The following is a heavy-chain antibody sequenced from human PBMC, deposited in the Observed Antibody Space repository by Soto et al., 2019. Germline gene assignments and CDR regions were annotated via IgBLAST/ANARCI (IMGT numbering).Heavy chain of an antibody. Sequence: EVQLVESGGGLVQPGGSLRLSCAASGFTFSDYWIHWVREAPGQGLVWVSRINSDGSGTDYADSVKGRFTLSRDNAKNTLYLQMKSLRAEDTAVYYCARGNDANPNWGRAFDHWGQGTLVTVSS. CDR1: GFTFSDYW. CDR2: INSDGSGT. CDR3: ARGNDANPNWGRAFDH. V-gene: IGHV3-74*01. J-gene: IGHJ4*02. D-gene: IGHD2-8*01.